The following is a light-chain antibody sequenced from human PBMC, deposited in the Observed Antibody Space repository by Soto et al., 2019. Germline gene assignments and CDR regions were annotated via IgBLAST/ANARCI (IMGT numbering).Light chain of an antibody. J-gene: IGKJ2*01. CDR3: QQTYSFPDT. CDR1: QIIINY. CDR2: AAS. Sequence: DIQMTQSPSSLSASVGDRVTITCRASQIIINYVNWYQQKPGQAPKLLIYAASSLQSGVPSRFSGSGSGTTFTLTISSLQPEDFAAYYCQQTYSFPDTFGQGTKLEI. V-gene: IGKV1-39*01.